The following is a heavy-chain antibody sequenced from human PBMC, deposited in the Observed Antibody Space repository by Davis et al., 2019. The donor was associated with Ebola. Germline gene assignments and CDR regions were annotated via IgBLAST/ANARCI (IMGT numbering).Heavy chain of an antibody. CDR1: GFTFSSYW. Sequence: PGGSLRLSCAASGFTFSSYWMSWVRQAPGKGLEWVSAISGSGGTYYADSVKGRFTISRDNSKNTLYLQMNSLRVEDTAVYYCAKDLVKGTTPGIWDYWGQGTLVTVSS. D-gene: IGHD1-7*01. J-gene: IGHJ4*02. CDR3: AKDLVKGTTPGIWDY. V-gene: IGHV3-23*01. CDR2: ISGSGGT.